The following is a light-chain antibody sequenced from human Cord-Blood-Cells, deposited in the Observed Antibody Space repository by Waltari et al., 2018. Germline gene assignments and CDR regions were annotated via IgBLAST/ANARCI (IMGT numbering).Light chain of an antibody. CDR3: QQYYSTWT. CDR2: WAS. J-gene: IGKJ1*01. Sequence: DIVMTQSPDPLAVSLGERATINCQSSQSVLYSFNNKNYLAWYEQKPGQPPKLLIYWASTRESGVPDRFSGSGSGTYFTLTISSLQAEDVAVYYCQQYYSTWTFGQGTKVEIK. V-gene: IGKV4-1*01. CDR1: QSVLYSFNNKNY.